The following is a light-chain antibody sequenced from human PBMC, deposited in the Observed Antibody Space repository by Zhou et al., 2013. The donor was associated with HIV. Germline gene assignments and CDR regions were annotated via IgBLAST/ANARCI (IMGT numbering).Light chain of an antibody. V-gene: IGKV1D-16*01. J-gene: IGKJ2*01. CDR3: QQYYDYLYT. Sequence: DIQMTQSPSSVYASIGDTVTITCRASQDITSSLAWYQQKPGKAPNLLIYAASRLQSGVPSRFSGSGSGTDFTLTITGLQREDFATYYCQQYYDYLYTFGQGTKLEIK. CDR1: QDITSS. CDR2: AAS.